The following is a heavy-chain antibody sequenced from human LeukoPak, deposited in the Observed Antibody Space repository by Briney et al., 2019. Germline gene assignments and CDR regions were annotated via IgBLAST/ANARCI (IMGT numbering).Heavy chain of an antibody. V-gene: IGHV3-74*01. Sequence: GGSLRLSCAASGSTFSNYWMHWVRQAPGKGLVWVSRIKGDGSHTIYADSVKGRFTISRDNAKNTLYLQVKSLRAEDTAVYYCVRDWDHFDFDSWGLGTLVTVSS. CDR2: IKGDGSHT. D-gene: IGHD3-9*01. CDR1: GSTFSNYW. CDR3: VRDWDHFDFDS. J-gene: IGHJ5*01.